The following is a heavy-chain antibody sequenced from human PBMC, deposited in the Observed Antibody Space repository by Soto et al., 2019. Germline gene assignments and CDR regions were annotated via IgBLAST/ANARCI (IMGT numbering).Heavy chain of an antibody. Sequence: GGSLRLSCAASGFTFDDYAMHWVRQAPGKGLEWVSLISWDGGSTYYADSVKGRFTISRDNSKNSLYLQMNSLRAEDTALYYCAKERGAAAGTAEHYYYYGMDVWGQGTTVTVSS. J-gene: IGHJ6*02. D-gene: IGHD6-13*01. CDR1: GFTFDDYA. CDR3: AKERGAAAGTAEHYYYYGMDV. V-gene: IGHV3-43D*03. CDR2: ISWDGGST.